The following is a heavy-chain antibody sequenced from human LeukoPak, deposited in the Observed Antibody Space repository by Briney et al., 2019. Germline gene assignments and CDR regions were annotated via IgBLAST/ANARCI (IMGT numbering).Heavy chain of an antibody. CDR3: ARDLGYCTNGVCSKSFDY. Sequence: GESLKISCKGSGYIFPNYWIGWVRQMPGKGLEWMGIIAPDDSDTRYSPSFQGQVTISADKSISTAYLQWSSLKASDTAMYYCARDLGYCTNGVCSKSFDYWGQGTLVTVSS. J-gene: IGHJ4*02. D-gene: IGHD2-8*01. V-gene: IGHV5-51*01. CDR2: IAPDDSDT. CDR1: GYIFPNYW.